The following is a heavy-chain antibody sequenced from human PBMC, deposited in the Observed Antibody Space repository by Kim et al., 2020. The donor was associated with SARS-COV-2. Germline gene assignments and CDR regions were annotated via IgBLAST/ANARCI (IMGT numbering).Heavy chain of an antibody. Sequence: GGSLRLSCAASGFTFSDYYMSWIRQAPGKGLEWVSYISSSGSTIYYADSVKGRFTISRDNAKNSLYLQMNSLRAEDTAVYYCAGDLGMTTVTTVGYYGMDVWGLGTTVTVSS. CDR3: AGDLGMTTVTTVGYYGMDV. CDR1: GFTFSDYY. CDR2: ISSSGSTI. V-gene: IGHV3-11*01. D-gene: IGHD4-17*01. J-gene: IGHJ6*02.